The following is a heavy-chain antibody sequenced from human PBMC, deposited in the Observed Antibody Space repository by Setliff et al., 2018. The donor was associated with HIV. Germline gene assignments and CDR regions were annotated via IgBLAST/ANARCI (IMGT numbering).Heavy chain of an antibody. CDR3: ATLDY. V-gene: IGHV1-18*01. CDR1: GFTLNSYG. CDR2: ISAYNGNT. J-gene: IGHJ4*02. Sequence: ASVKVSCKASGFTLNSYGITWVRQAPGQGLQWMGWISAYNGNTNYAQKFQGRVTMTTDTSISTAYMELSRLRSDDTAVYYCATLDYWGQGTLVTVSS.